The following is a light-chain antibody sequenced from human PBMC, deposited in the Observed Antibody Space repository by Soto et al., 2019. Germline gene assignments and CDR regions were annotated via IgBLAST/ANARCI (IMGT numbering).Light chain of an antibody. J-gene: IGLJ3*02. CDR2: VNNDGSH. V-gene: IGLV4-69*01. CDR1: SGHRGYA. Sequence: QSVLTQSPSASASRGASVRLTCSLSSGHRGYAIAWHQQQTDKGPRFLMKVNNDGSHNKGDGIPDRFVGSSSGAERYLTISSLQSEDEANYYCQTWDAGTVVFGGGTKLTVL. CDR3: QTWDAGTVV.